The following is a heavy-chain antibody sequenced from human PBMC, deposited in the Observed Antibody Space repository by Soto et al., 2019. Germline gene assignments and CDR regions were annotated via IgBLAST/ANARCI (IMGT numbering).Heavy chain of an antibody. CDR2: INASGGST. Sequence: QVQLVQSGAEVKKPGASVKISCKASGYTFTSYYKHWVRQAAGQGLEWMGIINASGGSTNYAQKLRGRVAMTRDTSASTVYMDLNSLRSEDTAVYYCARPPYPGCINAVCYPLDYWGQGTLVTVSS. CDR3: ARPPYPGCINAVCYPLDY. D-gene: IGHD2-8*01. CDR1: GYTFTSYY. J-gene: IGHJ4*02. V-gene: IGHV1-46*01.